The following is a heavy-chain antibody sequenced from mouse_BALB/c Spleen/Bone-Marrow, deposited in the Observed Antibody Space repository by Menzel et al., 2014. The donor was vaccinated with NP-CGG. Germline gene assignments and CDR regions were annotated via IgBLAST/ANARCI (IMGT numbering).Heavy chain of an antibody. J-gene: IGHJ4*01. CDR3: ARESHYYENYAMDY. V-gene: IGHV1S41*01. D-gene: IGHD1-2*01. CDR1: GYTFTSYW. Sequence: DLVKPGASVKLSCKASGYTFTSYWINWIKQRPGQGLEWIGRIAPGSGSTYYNEMLKGKATLTVDTSSSTAYIQLSSLSSEDSAVYFCARESHYYENYAMDYWGQGTSVTVSS. CDR2: IAPGSGST.